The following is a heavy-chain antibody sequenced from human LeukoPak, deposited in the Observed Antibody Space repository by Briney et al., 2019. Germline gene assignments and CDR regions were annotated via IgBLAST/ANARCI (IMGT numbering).Heavy chain of an antibody. CDR1: GGTFSSYA. CDR2: ITPIFGTA. Sequence: ASVKVSCKASGGTFSSYAINWVRQAPGQGLEWMGGITPIFGTANYAQKFQGRVTITTDESTSTAYMELSSLRSEDTAVYYCARVGYDSSGYYPNWFDPWGQGTLVTVSS. CDR3: ARVGYDSSGYYPNWFDP. V-gene: IGHV1-69*05. J-gene: IGHJ5*02. D-gene: IGHD3-22*01.